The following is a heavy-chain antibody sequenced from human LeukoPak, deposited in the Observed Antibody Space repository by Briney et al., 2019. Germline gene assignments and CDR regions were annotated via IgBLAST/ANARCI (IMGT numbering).Heavy chain of an antibody. J-gene: IGHJ4*02. D-gene: IGHD3-10*01. CDR1: GYTLTRYV. Sequence: ASVKVSCKASGYTLTRYVISWVGQAPGQGLAWMGWITAYNDNTNYAQKLQGRVTMTTDTSTSTAYMELRSLRSDDTAVYYCARALLWFGEPSHIDYWGQGTLVTASS. CDR2: ITAYNDNT. V-gene: IGHV1-18*01. CDR3: ARALLWFGEPSHIDY.